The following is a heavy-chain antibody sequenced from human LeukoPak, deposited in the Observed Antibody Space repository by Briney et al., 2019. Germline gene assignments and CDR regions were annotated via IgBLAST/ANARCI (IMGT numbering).Heavy chain of an antibody. CDR2: INHSGST. CDR3: ARVPPLHLEAAGKRAGEAY. CDR1: GGSFSGYY. J-gene: IGHJ4*02. V-gene: IGHV4-34*01. Sequence: SETLSLTCAVYGGSFSGYYWSWIRQPPGKGLEWIGEINHSGSTNYNPSLKSRVTISVDTSKTQHSLNLSSVTPADTAVYSCARVPPLHLEAAGKRAGEAYWGQGTLVTVSS. D-gene: IGHD6-13*01.